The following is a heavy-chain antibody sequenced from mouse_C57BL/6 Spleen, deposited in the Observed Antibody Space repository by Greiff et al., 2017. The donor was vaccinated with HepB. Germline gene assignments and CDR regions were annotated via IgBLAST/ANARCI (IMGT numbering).Heavy chain of an antibody. J-gene: IGHJ1*03. CDR1: GYTFTRYW. D-gene: IGHD4-1*01. CDR3: ARELVPWYFED. V-gene: IGHV1-53*01. CDR2: INPRNGGN. Sequence: QVQLQQPGTELVKPGASVKLSCKASGYTFTRYWMHWVKQRPGQGLEWIGNINPRNGGNNYNEKFKSKATLTVDKSCSTAYLQLSSLTSEDSAVYYCARELVPWYFEDWGTGTTVTVSS.